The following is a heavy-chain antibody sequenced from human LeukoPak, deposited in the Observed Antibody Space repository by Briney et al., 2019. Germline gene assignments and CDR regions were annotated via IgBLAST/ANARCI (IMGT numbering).Heavy chain of an antibody. J-gene: IGHJ4*02. CDR2: ISYDGSNK. CDR3: AKDGGKLEPHFDY. V-gene: IGHV3-30-3*01. D-gene: IGHD1-1*01. CDR1: EFTFSSYA. Sequence: PGRSLRLSCAASEFTFSSYAMHWVRQAPGKGLEWVAVISYDGSNKYYADSVKGRFTISRDNSKNTLYLQMNSLRAEDTAVYYCAKDGGKLEPHFDYWGQGTLVTVSS.